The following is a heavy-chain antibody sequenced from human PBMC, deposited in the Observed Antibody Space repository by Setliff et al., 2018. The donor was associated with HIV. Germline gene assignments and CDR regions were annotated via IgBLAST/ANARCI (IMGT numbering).Heavy chain of an antibody. D-gene: IGHD2-2*01. J-gene: IGHJ4*02. CDR3: ARVIQTPGSPYARFDF. V-gene: IGHV4-39*07. Sequence: SETLSLTCTVSGGSISSSSNYWAWIRQPPGKGLEWIGSIYYSGYTYYNPSLKSRVTISVDTSKNQFSLRLTSVTAADTAMYYCARVIQTPGSPYARFDFWGQGTLVTVSS. CDR1: GGSISSSSNY. CDR2: IYYSGYT.